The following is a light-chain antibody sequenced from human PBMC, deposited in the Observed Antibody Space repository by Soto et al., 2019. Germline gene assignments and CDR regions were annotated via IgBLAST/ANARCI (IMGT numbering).Light chain of an antibody. CDR2: DVS. CDR1: SSDVGGYNY. V-gene: IGLV2-14*01. J-gene: IGLJ2*01. Sequence: QSALTQPASVSGSPGQSITISCTGTSSDVGGYNYVSWYQQHPGKAPKLMIYDVSNRPSGVSNRFSGSKSGNTASLTISGLQAEDEDDYYCCSYTRSSTYVVFGGGTKLTVL. CDR3: CSYTRSSTYVV.